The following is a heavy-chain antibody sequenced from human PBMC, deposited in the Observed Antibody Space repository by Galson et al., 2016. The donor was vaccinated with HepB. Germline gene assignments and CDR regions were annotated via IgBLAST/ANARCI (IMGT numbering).Heavy chain of an antibody. CDR3: ARGASFEEAYTNTSDFYHGMDV. J-gene: IGHJ6*04. V-gene: IGHV3-48*04. CDR2: ISISSTTI. D-gene: IGHD2-8*01. CDR1: GFNLNHYS. Sequence: SLRLSCAASGFNLNHYSMNWVRQSPGKGLEWLSFISISSTTIDYADSVKGRFIVSRDNAKQSLHLQMNSLRADDTSVYYCARGASFEEAYTNTSDFYHGMDVWGKGAAVTVSS.